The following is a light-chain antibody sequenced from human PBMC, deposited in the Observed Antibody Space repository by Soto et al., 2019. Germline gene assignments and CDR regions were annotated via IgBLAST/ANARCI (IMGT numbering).Light chain of an antibody. CDR1: QSLLHSNGYNY. CDR3: MQALQSPT. V-gene: IGKV2-28*01. CDR2: LGS. Sequence: DIVMTQSPLSLPVTPGEPASISCRSSQSLLHSNGYNYLDWYLQKPGQSPQLLIYLGSNRASGVPYRFSGRGSGTDFTLKISRVEAEDVGVYYCMQALQSPTFGQGTKLEIK. J-gene: IGKJ2*01.